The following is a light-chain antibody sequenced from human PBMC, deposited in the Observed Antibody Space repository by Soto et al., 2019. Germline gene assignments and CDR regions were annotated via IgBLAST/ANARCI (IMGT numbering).Light chain of an antibody. CDR1: QSVSSSY. CDR2: GAS. CDR3: QQRSNWPLT. J-gene: IGKJ4*01. Sequence: EIVLTQSPGTLSLSPGERATPSCRASQSVSSSYLAWYQQKPGQAPRLLIYGASTRATGIPARFSGSGSGTEFTLTISSLQPDDFAVYYCQQRSNWPLTFGGGTKVDI. V-gene: IGKV3D-20*02.